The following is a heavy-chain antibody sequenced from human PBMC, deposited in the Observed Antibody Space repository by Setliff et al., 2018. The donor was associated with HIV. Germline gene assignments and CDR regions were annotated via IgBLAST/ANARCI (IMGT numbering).Heavy chain of an antibody. CDR2: ISSDGSRK. V-gene: IGHV3-30*04. Sequence: GGSLRLSCAASGFTFNNHAIHWVRQAPGKGLEWVAVISSDGSRKEFVDSVKGRFTISRDSSKDTVSLEMDGLRGEDAAVYYCARVRSWNFVDGMDVWGQGTTVTVSS. CDR1: GFTFNNHA. CDR3: ARVRSWNFVDGMDV. D-gene: IGHD1-7*01. J-gene: IGHJ6*02.